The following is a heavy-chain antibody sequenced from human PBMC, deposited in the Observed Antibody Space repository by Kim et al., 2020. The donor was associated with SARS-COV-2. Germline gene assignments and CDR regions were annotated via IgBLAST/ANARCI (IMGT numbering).Heavy chain of an antibody. J-gene: IGHJ6*02. CDR1: GFTFSSYS. CDR3: ARDNHSQRSENYDFWSGYYTAYYYYYGMDV. CDR2: ISSSSSYI. D-gene: IGHD3-3*01. V-gene: IGHV3-21*01. Sequence: GGSLRLSCAASGFTFSSYSMNWVRQAPGKGLEWVSSISSSSSYIYYADSVKGRFTISRDNAKNSLYLQMNSLRAEDTAVYYCARDNHSQRSENYDFWSGYYTAYYYYYGMDVWGQGTTVTVSS.